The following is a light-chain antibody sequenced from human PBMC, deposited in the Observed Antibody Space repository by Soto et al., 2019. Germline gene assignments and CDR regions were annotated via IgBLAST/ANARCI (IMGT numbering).Light chain of an antibody. CDR3: HKYNHGPT. CDR1: QAISSN. V-gene: IGKV1-27*01. CDR2: ATS. Sequence: DIQLTQSPSSLSASVGDRVTITCRASQAISSNLAWYQQKPGKVPELLIYATSTLQLGAPSRFSGSGSGTDFTLTISSLQPEDVATYYGHKYNHGPTFGGGTKVEIK. J-gene: IGKJ4*01.